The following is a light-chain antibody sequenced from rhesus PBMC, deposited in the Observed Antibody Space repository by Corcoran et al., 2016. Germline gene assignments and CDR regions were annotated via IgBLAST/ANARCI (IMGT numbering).Light chain of an antibody. CDR1: QGISSY. CDR3: QQYKSYPRT. Sequence: DIQMTQSPSSLSASVGDTVTIPCRASQGISSYLNWFQQKPGNAPKLLIYAATTLQRGVPSRFSGSGSGTDFTLTISSRQPEDFAAYYCQQYKSYPRTFGQGTKVEIK. J-gene: IGKJ1*01. CDR2: AAT. V-gene: IGKV1-28*03.